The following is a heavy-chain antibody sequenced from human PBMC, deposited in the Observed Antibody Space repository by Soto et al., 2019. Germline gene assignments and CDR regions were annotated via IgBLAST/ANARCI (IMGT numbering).Heavy chain of an antibody. V-gene: IGHV1-69*02. D-gene: IGHD4-17*01. J-gene: IGHJ5*02. CDR2: IIPILGIA. CDR3: ARGDSTVWSWCDP. CDR1: GGTFSSYT. Sequence: VQLVQSGAEVKKPGSSVKVSCKASGGTFSSYTISWVRQAPGQGLEWMGRIIPILGIANYAQKFQGRVTITADKSTSTADMELCSLRSEDTAVYYCARGDSTVWSWCDPWGQGTLVTVSS.